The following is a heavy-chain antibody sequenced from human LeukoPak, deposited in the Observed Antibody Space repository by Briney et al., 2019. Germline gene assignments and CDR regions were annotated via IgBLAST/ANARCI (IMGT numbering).Heavy chain of an antibody. CDR2: IFYSGST. V-gene: IGHV4-59*01. D-gene: IGHD6-19*01. CDR3: ARDKGYSSGWYVQSDAFDI. Sequence: PSETLSLTWTVSGGFMRSYYWNWIRQPPGKGLEWIGYIFYSGSTNYNPPLKSRVNISVDTSKNQFSLKMTSVTAADTAVYYCARDKGYSSGWYVQSDAFDIWGQGTMVTVSS. CDR1: GGFMRSYY. J-gene: IGHJ3*02.